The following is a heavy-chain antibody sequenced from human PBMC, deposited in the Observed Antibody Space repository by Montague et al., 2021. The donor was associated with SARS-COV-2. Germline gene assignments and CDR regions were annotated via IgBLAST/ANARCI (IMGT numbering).Heavy chain of an antibody. D-gene: IGHD4-23*01. CDR3: ARRGDYGGPRFDY. V-gene: IGHV4-39*01. CDR1: GGSVSSRSYY. Sequence: SETLSLTCTVSGGSVSSRSYYWGWIRQPPGKGLEWIGSIYYSGSTHYNPSLKNRVTISVDTSKNQFSLKLSSVTAANTAVYYCARRGDYGGPRFDYWGQGTLVSASS. J-gene: IGHJ4*02. CDR2: IYYSGST.